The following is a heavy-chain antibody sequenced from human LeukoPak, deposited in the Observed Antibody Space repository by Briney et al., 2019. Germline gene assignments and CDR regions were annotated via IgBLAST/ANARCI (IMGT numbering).Heavy chain of an antibody. Sequence: SQTLSLTCTVSGGSISSGDYYWSWIRQPPGKGLEWIGYIYYSGSTYYNPSLKSRVTISVDTSKNQFSLKLSSVTAADTAVYCCARGKDYGDLHFDYWGQGTLVTVSS. J-gene: IGHJ4*02. CDR2: IYYSGST. CDR3: ARGKDYGDLHFDY. D-gene: IGHD4-17*01. V-gene: IGHV4-30-4*01. CDR1: GGSISSGDYY.